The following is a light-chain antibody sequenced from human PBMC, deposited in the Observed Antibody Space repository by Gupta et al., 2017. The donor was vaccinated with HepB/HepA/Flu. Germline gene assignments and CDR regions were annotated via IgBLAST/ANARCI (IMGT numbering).Light chain of an antibody. V-gene: IGLV1-40*01. Sequence: QRVTISCTGSSSNIGAGYDVHWYQQLPGPAPKLLIYGNSNRPSGVPDRFSGSKSGTSASLASTGLQAEDEADYYCQSYDSSLSGVVFGGGTKLTVL. J-gene: IGLJ2*01. CDR1: SSNIGAGYD. CDR3: QSYDSSLSGVV. CDR2: GNS.